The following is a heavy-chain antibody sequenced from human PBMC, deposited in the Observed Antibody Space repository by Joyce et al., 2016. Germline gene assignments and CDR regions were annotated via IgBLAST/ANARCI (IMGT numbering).Heavy chain of an antibody. CDR3: ARAAPVGADPGTNFDL. D-gene: IGHD3-10*01. CDR2: INLSGGST. CDR1: GYTFTNYY. V-gene: IGHV1-46*01. J-gene: IGHJ4*02. Sequence: QVQLVQSGAEVKKPGASVKVSCRASGYTFTNYYMHWVRQATGQGLEWMGIINLSGGSTTYAQRFQGRVTMTRDTSTSTVYMELSSLRSEDTAIFYCARAAPVGADPGTNFDLWGQGTLVTVSS.